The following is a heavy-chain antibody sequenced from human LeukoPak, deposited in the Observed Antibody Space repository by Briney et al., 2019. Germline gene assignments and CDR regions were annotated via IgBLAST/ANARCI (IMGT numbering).Heavy chain of an antibody. CDR1: GGSINVYY. V-gene: IGHV4-59*01. J-gene: IGHJ4*02. CDR2: ISYSGST. D-gene: IGHD6-6*01. CDR3: ARGGSRSYTSSTLDY. Sequence: SETLSLTCSVSGGSINVYYWNWIRQSPGKGLEWIGSISYSGSTNYNPSLKSRVTISMDTSKNRFSLKVSSVIPADTAMYYCARGGSRSYTSSTLDYWAQGTLVTVSS.